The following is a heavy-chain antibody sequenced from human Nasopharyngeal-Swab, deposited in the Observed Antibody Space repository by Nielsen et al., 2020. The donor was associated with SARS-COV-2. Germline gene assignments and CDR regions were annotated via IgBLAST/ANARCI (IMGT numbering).Heavy chain of an antibody. V-gene: IGHV3-9*01. J-gene: IGHJ4*02. Sequence: GGSLRLSCVGSGFTFDDYAMYWVRQAPGKGLEWVSGISWNGNIRGHADSVEGRFTISRDNAESSLYLQMNSLRAEDTAVYYCTRDKEDLLGGYWGQGTLVIVSS. CDR3: TRDKEDLLGGY. CDR2: ISWNGNIR. D-gene: IGHD3-10*01. CDR1: GFTFDDYA.